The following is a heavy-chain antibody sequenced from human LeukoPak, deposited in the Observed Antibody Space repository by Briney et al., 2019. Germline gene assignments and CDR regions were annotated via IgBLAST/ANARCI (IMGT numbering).Heavy chain of an antibody. CDR2: IYYSGST. V-gene: IGHV4-39*07. CDR1: GGSISSSSYY. CDR3: ARDDHIVGATFDY. Sequence: SETLSLTCTVSGGSISSSSYYWGWIRQPPGKGLEWIGSIYYSGSTYYNPSLKSRVTISVDTSKNQFSLKLSSVTAADTAVYYCARDDHIVGATFDYWSQGTLVTVSS. J-gene: IGHJ4*02. D-gene: IGHD1-26*01.